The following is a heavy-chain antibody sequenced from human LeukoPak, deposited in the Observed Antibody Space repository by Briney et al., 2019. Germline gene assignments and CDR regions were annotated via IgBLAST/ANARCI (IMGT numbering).Heavy chain of an antibody. Sequence: GGSLRLSCAASGFTFSDYYMSWIRQAPGKGLEWVSYISSSGSTIYYADSVKDRFTVSRDNARNSLYLQMNSLRAEDTAVYYCASQGVTVTTFGYWGQVTLVTV. J-gene: IGHJ4*02. CDR1: GFTFSDYY. CDR2: ISSSGSTI. CDR3: ASQGVTVTTFGY. D-gene: IGHD4-17*01. V-gene: IGHV3-11*01.